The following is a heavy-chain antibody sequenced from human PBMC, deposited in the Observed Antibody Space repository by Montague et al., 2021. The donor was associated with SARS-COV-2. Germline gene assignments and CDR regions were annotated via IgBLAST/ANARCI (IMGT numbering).Heavy chain of an antibody. CDR1: GGSISSINW. CDR2: IYHSGST. V-gene: IGHV4-4*02. D-gene: IGHD2-2*01. Sequence: SETLSLTCVVSGGSISSINWWSWVRQPPGKGLEWIGEIYHSGSTNYNPSLKSRVTISVDTSKNQFSLKLSSVTAADTAVYYCARVRAVPAAMRIFSLGRSYYGMDVWGQGTTVTVSS. J-gene: IGHJ6*02. CDR3: ARVRAVPAAMRIFSLGRSYYGMDV.